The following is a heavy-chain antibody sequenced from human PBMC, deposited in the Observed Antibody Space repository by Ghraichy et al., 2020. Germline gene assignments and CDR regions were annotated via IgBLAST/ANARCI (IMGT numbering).Heavy chain of an antibody. CDR3: ARAQLLLGSYHTVYFDY. Sequence: SVKVSCKASGGTFSSYAISWVRQAPGQGLEWMGGIIPIFGTANYAQKFQGRVTITADESTSTAYMELSSLRSEDTAVYYCARAQLLLGSYHTVYFDYWGQGTLVTVSS. D-gene: IGHD2-2*02. J-gene: IGHJ4*02. CDR2: IIPIFGTA. V-gene: IGHV1-69*13. CDR1: GGTFSSYA.